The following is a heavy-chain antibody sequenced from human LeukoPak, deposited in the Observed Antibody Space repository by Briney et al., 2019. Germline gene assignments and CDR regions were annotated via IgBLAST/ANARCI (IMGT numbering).Heavy chain of an antibody. CDR2: VTGSGGTT. CDR1: ELTFTSYA. D-gene: IGHD5-18*01. Sequence: GGSLRLSCTASELTFTSYAMSWVRQAPGKGLEWVSAVTGSGGTTYYADSVKGRFTISRDNSMNTLYLQMNSLRAEDTALYYCAKGTGYSYAYSFDYWGQGTLVTVSS. CDR3: AKGTGYSYAYSFDY. V-gene: IGHV3-23*01. J-gene: IGHJ4*02.